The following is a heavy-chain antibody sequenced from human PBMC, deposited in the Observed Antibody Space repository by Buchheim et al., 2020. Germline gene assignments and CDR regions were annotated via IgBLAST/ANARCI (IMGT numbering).Heavy chain of an antibody. Sequence: VQLVESGGGLVQPGGSLRLSCAASGFTFSNYWMSWVRQAPGKGREWVANIKQDGSERYYVDSVQGRFTISRDNAKSSLYLQMSSLRAEDTAVYHCARIVVIPAVVDYWGQG. D-gene: IGHD2-2*01. CDR2: IKQDGSER. J-gene: IGHJ4*02. CDR3: ARIVVIPAVVDY. CDR1: GFTFSNYW. V-gene: IGHV3-7*01.